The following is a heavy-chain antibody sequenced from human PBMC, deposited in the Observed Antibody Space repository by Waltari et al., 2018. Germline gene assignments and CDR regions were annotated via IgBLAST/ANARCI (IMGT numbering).Heavy chain of an antibody. CDR2: IYPTGRT. CDR3: ARWNSPGRYYGD. CDR1: GDSISGCF. Sequence: QVQLQESGPGLVKPSETLSLTCSVSGDSISGCFWNWVRQPPGKGLEWIGYIYPTGRTNYNPSLKRRVTMSVDTSKSQFSLKLTSVTAADTAVYYCARWNSPGRYYGDWGQGSPVTISS. J-gene: IGHJ4*02. D-gene: IGHD3-22*01. V-gene: IGHV4-4*09.